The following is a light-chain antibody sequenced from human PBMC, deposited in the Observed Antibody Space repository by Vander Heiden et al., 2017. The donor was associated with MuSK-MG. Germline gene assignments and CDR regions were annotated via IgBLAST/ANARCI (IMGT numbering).Light chain of an antibody. V-gene: IGKV3-11*01. CDR1: QSVSSY. CDR3: QQRSNWLLT. CDR2: DAS. Sequence: EIVLTQSPATLSLSPGERATLSCRASQSVSSYLAWYQQKPGQAPRLLIYDASNSATGIPARFSGSGSGTDFTLTISSLEPEDFAVYYCQQRSNWLLTFGGATKVEIK. J-gene: IGKJ4*01.